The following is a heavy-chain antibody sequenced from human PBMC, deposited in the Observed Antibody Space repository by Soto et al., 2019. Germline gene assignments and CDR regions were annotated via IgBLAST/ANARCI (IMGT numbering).Heavy chain of an antibody. CDR1: GGSISSSNW. V-gene: IGHV4-4*02. D-gene: IGHD7-27*01. CDR3: ARWAGLTGTKGFYYYGMDV. J-gene: IGHJ6*02. CDR2: IYHSGST. Sequence: PSETLSLTCAVSGGSISSSNWWSWVRQPPGKGLEWIGEIYHSGSTNYNPSLKSRVTISVDKSKNQFSLKLSSVTAADTAVYYCARWAGLTGTKGFYYYGMDVWGQGTTVTVSS.